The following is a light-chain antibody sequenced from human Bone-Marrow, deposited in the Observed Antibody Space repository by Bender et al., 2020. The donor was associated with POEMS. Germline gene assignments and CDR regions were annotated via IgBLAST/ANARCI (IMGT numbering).Light chain of an antibody. J-gene: IGLJ2*01. V-gene: IGLV2-14*03. CDR3: SSHTTIGTVV. CDR1: RSDVGGYNY. Sequence: QSALTQPASVSGSPGQAITISCTGTRSDVGGYNYVSWYQQHPGRAPKLMIYDVSNRPSGVSSRFYGSKTGSRASLTISGLQAEDEAVYYCSSHTTIGTVVFGGGTKLTVL. CDR2: DVS.